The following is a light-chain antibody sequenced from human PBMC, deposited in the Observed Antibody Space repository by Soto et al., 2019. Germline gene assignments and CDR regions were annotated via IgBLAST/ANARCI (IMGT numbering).Light chain of an antibody. V-gene: IGLV2-11*01. J-gene: IGLJ1*01. Sequence: QSVRNQPRSLSVSLGQSVTISCTGTSSDVGGYNHVSWYEQHPGKAPKLMIYDVTKRPSGVPDRFSGSKSGNTASLTISGLQAEDEADYYCSSFAGSYSYVFGIGTKVTVL. CDR2: DVT. CDR3: SSFAGSYSYV. CDR1: SSDVGGYNH.